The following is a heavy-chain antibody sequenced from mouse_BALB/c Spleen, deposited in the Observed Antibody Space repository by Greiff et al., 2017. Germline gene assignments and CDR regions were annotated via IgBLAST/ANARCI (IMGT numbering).Heavy chain of an antibody. CDR3: APGFYCAMDY. J-gene: IGHJ4*01. D-gene: IGHD2-2*01. Sequence: EVQLHQSGAELVKPGASVKLSCTASGFNIKDTYMHWVKQRPEQGLEWIGRIDPANGNTKYDPKFQGKATITADTSSNTAYLQLSSLTSEDTAVYYCAPGFYCAMDYWGQGTSVTVSS. V-gene: IGHV14-3*02. CDR2: IDPANGNT. CDR1: GFNIKDTY.